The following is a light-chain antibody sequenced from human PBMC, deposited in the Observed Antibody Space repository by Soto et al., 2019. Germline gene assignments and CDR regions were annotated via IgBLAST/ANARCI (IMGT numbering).Light chain of an antibody. CDR1: SGQSSYA. CDR3: QTWGTGIRV. Sequence: QLVLTQSPSASASMGASVKLTCTVSSGQSSYAIAWHQQQPEKGPRYLMKVNSDGSHSKGDGIPDRFSGSSSGAERYLTISSLQSEDEAEYYCQTWGTGIRVFGGGTKVTVL. V-gene: IGLV4-69*01. J-gene: IGLJ3*02. CDR2: VNSDGSH.